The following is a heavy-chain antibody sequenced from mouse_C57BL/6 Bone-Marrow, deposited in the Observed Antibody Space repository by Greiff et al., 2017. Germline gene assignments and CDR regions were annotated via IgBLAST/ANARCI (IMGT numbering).Heavy chain of an antibody. CDR2: IYPRSGHT. V-gene: IGHV1-81*01. Sequence: QVQLQPSGAELARPGASVKLSCKASGYTFTSYGISWVAQRTGQGLEWIGEIYPRSGHTYYNEKFKGKATLTADKSSSTAYMELRSLTSEDSAVYFCARGYYAMDYWGQGTSVTVSS. CDR1: GYTFTSYG. J-gene: IGHJ4*01. CDR3: ARGYYAMDY.